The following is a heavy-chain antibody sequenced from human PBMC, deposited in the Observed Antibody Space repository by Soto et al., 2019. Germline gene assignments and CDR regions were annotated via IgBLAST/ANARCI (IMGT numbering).Heavy chain of an antibody. CDR1: GGSFSGHF. J-gene: IGHJ6*02. CDR2: INHSGGT. Sequence: PSETLSLTCTVHGGSFSGHFGSWIRQPPGKGLEWIGEINHSGGTNYNPSLESRVTISVETSQNRFFLKVNSVTAADTAVYYCARGSAGRGSYYSGMDVWAQGTTVTVSS. CDR3: ARGSAGRGSYYSGMDV. V-gene: IGHV4-34*01.